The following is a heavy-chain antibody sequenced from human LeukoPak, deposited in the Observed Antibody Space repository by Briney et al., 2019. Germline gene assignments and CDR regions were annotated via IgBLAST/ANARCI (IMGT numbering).Heavy chain of an antibody. CDR3: ARRLLLTDWFDP. V-gene: IGHV4-59*01. CDR1: GGSISSYY. Sequence: SETLSLTCTVSGGSISSYYWSWIRQPPGKGLEWIGYIYYSGSTNYTPSLKSRVTISVDTSKNQFSLKLSSVTAADTAVYCCARRLLLTDWFDPWGQGTLVTVSS. D-gene: IGHD3-10*01. CDR2: IYYSGST. J-gene: IGHJ5*02.